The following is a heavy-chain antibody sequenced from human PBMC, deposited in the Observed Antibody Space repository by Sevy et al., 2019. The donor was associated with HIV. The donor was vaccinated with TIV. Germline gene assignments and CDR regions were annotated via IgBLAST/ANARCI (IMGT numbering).Heavy chain of an antibody. V-gene: IGHV3-48*03. Sequence: GGSLRLSCTASGFTFSSYEMNWVRQAPGKGLEWVSYISNSGSTIHYSDSVKGRFTISRDNAKNSLYLQMNSLRAEDTAVYYCARDLPPSVTTVPHFDYWGRGTLVTVSS. CDR1: GFTFSSYE. CDR2: ISNSGSTI. CDR3: ARDLPPSVTTVPHFDY. J-gene: IGHJ4*02. D-gene: IGHD4-17*01.